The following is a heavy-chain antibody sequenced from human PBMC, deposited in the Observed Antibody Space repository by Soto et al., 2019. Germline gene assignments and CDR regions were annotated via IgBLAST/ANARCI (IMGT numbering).Heavy chain of an antibody. Sequence: ASVKVSCKASGYTFTSYGISWVRQAPGQGLEWMGWISAYNGNTNYAQKLQGRVTMTTDTSTSTAYMELRSLRSDDTAVYYCARDLLVGATSHWFDPWGQGTLVTVSS. J-gene: IGHJ5*02. D-gene: IGHD1-26*01. CDR1: GYTFTSYG. CDR2: ISAYNGNT. CDR3: ARDLLVGATSHWFDP. V-gene: IGHV1-18*01.